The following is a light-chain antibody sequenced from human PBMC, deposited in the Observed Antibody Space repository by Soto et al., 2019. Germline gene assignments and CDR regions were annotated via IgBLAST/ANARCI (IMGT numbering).Light chain of an antibody. J-gene: IGKJ1*01. CDR3: QQSVVPPRT. V-gene: IGKV1-39*01. CDR1: QSVSIY. CDR2: AAS. Sequence: DIQMTQSPSSLSASVGDRVTITCRASQSVSIYLNWYQQKPGKAPKFLIYAASALQSGVPARCSGSGYGTDFTLTIDSRQPEDCANYYCQQSVVPPRTFGQGTKVEIK.